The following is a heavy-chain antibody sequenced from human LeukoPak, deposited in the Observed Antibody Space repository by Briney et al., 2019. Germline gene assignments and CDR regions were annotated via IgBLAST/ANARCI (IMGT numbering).Heavy chain of an antibody. J-gene: IGHJ3*02. CDR2: IYTSGST. D-gene: IGHD1-1*01. CDR3: ARDNWNDDAFDI. V-gene: IGHV4-4*07. Sequence: SETLSLTCTVSGGSISSYYWSWIRQPAGKGLEWIGRIYTSGSTSYNPSLKSRVTISVDKSKNQFSLKLSSVTAADTAVYYCARDNWNDDAFDIWGQGTMVTVSS. CDR1: GGSISSYY.